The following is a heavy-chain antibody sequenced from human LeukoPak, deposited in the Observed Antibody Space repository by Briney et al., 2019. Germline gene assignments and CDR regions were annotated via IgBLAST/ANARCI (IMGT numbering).Heavy chain of an antibody. CDR1: GYSFTSYW. V-gene: IGHV5-51*01. CDR3: ARRDGYCSSTSCYADYYYGMDV. Sequence: GESLKISRKGSGYSFTSYWIGWVRQMPGKGLEWMGIIYPGDSDTTYSPSFQGQVTISADKSISTAYLQWGSLKASDTAMYYCARRDGYCSSTSCYADYYYGMDVWGQGTTVAVSS. D-gene: IGHD2-2*01. J-gene: IGHJ6*02. CDR2: IYPGDSDT.